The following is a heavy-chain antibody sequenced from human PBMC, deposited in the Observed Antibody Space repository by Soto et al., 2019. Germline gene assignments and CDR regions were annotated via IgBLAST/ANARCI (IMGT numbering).Heavy chain of an antibody. CDR1: GFSLSTSGVG. V-gene: IGHV2-5*01. CDR3: AHKSMDYDILTGYYYYYGMDV. J-gene: IGHJ6*02. CDR2: IYWNDDK. D-gene: IGHD3-9*01. Sequence: SGPTLVNPTQTLTLTCTFSGFSLSTSGVGVGWIRQPPGKALEWLALIYWNDDKRYSPSLKSRLTITKDTSKNQVVLTMTNMDPVDTATYYCAHKSMDYDILTGYYYYYGMDVWGQGTTVTVSS.